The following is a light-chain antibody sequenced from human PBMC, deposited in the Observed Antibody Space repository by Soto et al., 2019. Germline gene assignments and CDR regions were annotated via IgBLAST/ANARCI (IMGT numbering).Light chain of an antibody. V-gene: IGKV1-5*03. CDR2: KAS. CDR1: QTISSW. CDR3: QHYNSYSEA. J-gene: IGKJ2*01. Sequence: MSQSPSTLSGSKRDRVTITCRASQTISSWLAWYQQKPGKAPKLLIYKASTLKSGVPSRFSGSGSGTEFTLTISSLQPDDFATYYCQHYNSYSEAFG.